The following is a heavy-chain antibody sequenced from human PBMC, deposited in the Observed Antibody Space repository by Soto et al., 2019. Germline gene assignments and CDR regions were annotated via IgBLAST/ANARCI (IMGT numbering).Heavy chain of an antibody. D-gene: IGHD2-21*02. Sequence: PGWSLRLSCAASGFTFSSYEMNWVRQAPGKGLEWVSYISSSGSTIYYADSVKGRFTISRDNAKNSLYLQMNSLRAEDTAVYYCSRACGGDCYFSAQQANYYYYGMDVWGQGTTVTVSS. J-gene: IGHJ6*02. V-gene: IGHV3-48*03. CDR1: GFTFSSYE. CDR3: SRACGGDCYFSAQQANYYYYGMDV. CDR2: ISSSGSTI.